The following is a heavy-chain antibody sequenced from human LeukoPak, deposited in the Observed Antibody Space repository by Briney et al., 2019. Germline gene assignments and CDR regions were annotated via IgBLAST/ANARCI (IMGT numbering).Heavy chain of an antibody. CDR1: GVSISSYY. D-gene: IGHD3-10*01. CDR3: ARDLVNMVRGFGYYYYGMDV. V-gene: IGHV4-59*01. Sequence: PSETLSLTCTVSGVSISSYYWSWIRQPPGKGLEWIGYIYYSGSTNYNPSLKSRVTISVDTSKNQFSLMLSSVTAADTAVYYCARDLVNMVRGFGYYYYGMDVWGQGTTVTVSS. J-gene: IGHJ6*02. CDR2: IYYSGST.